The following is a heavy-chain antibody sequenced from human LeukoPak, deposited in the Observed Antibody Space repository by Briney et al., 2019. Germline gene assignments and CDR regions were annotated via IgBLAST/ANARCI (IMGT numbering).Heavy chain of an antibody. CDR3: ASPEWLPDSIDI. CDR2: IKQDGSEK. V-gene: IGHV3-7*01. D-gene: IGHD3-3*01. Sequence: GGSLRLSCAGSGFTFSNYWMTWVRQAPGKGLEWVASIKQDGSEKYYVDSVKGRFTISRDNARNSLYLQMNSLRAEDTAVYYCASPEWLPDSIDIWGQGTMVTVSS. CDR1: GFTFSNYW. J-gene: IGHJ3*02.